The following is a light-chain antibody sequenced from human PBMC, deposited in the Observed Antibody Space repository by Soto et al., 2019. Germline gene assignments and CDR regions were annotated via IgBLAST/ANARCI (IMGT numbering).Light chain of an antibody. CDR2: GAS. CDR1: PSVSGSN. V-gene: IGKV3-20*01. Sequence: EIVLTQSPVTLSLSPGERATLSCRASPSVSGSNLAWYQQKPGQAPRLVIYGASSRATGIPDRFSGSGSGTDFTLTISRLEPEDFAVYYCQQYGSSPPITFGQGTRLEIK. J-gene: IGKJ5*01. CDR3: QQYGSSPPIT.